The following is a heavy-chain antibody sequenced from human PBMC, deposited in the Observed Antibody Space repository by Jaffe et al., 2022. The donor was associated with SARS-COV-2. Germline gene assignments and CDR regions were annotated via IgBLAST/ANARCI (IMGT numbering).Heavy chain of an antibody. V-gene: IGHV1-18*01. Sequence: QVNLVQSGAAVKKPGASVKVSCKASGYIFTSYGLSWVRQAPGQGLEWMGWISGYNGNTKSAQKFQGRVTMTTDTSTNTAYMELRSLRSDDTAVYYCARDLSSGDYYAWYLDFWGQGTLVTVSS. J-gene: IGHJ4*02. CDR1: GYIFTSYG. CDR2: ISGYNGNT. CDR3: ARDLSSGDYYAWYLDF. D-gene: IGHD3-22*01.